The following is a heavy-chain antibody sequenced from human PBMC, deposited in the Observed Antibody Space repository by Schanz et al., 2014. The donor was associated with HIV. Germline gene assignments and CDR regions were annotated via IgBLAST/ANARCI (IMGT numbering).Heavy chain of an antibody. D-gene: IGHD3-10*01. CDR1: GYTFTSYG. V-gene: IGHV1-8*01. CDR2: MSPNTGNT. J-gene: IGHJ4*02. CDR3: ARGPDYGKTTYNFDF. Sequence: QVQLVQSGAEVKKPGASVKVSCKASGYTFTSYGINWVRQASGQGPEWMGWMSPNTGNTGRAQKFQGRVTMTRNTPRSTAYLTLNNLTSEDTAVYFCARGPDYGKTTYNFDFWGQGTLVAVS.